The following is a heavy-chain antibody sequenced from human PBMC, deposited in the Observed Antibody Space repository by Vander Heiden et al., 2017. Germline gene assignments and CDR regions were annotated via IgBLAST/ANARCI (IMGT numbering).Heavy chain of an antibody. D-gene: IGHD6-19*01. CDR3: ARGGWYSRRY. CDR2: IYYSGST. V-gene: IGHV4-39*01. J-gene: IGHJ4*02. Sequence: KGLEWIGSIYYSGSTYYNPSLKSRVTISVDTSKNQFSLKLSSVTAADTAVYYCARGGWYSRRYWGQGTLVTVSS.